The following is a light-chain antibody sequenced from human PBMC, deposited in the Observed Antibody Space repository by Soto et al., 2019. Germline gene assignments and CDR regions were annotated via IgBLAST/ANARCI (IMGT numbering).Light chain of an antibody. Sequence: DIQMTQSPSTLSASVGDRVTIICRASQSTGSWLAWYQQKPGKAPKLLIYKASTLESGVPSRFSGSGSGTEFTLTISSLQPDDFATYYCHQYNSYPYTFGQGTKLEIK. J-gene: IGKJ2*01. CDR3: HQYNSYPYT. CDR1: QSTGSW. CDR2: KAS. V-gene: IGKV1-5*03.